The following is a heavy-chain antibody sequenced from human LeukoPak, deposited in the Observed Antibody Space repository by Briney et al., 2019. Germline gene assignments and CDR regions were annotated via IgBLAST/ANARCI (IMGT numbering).Heavy chain of an antibody. CDR3: AKDLRTFYDSRGYYSPFAY. J-gene: IGHJ4*02. Sequence: GGSLRLSCAASGFTFSSYGMHWVRQAPGKGLEWVAVIWYDGSNKYYADSVKGRFTISRDNSKNALYLQMNSLRAEDTAVYYCAKDLRTFYDSRGYYSPFAYWGQGTLVTVSS. CDR1: GFTFSSYG. V-gene: IGHV3-33*06. D-gene: IGHD3-22*01. CDR2: IWYDGSNK.